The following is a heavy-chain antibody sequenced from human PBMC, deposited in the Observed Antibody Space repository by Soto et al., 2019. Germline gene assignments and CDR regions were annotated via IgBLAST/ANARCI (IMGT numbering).Heavy chain of an antibody. V-gene: IGHV1-58*01. CDR2: IVVGSGNT. Sequence: SVKVSCKASGLTFRDSAVQWVRQRRGHRLEWIGWIVVGSGNTNYAQDFQGRVTISRDMTTNTVYMELSSLRSEDSAVFFCAADVLTYHNTGYSFHGFDTWRQGTIVTVSS. J-gene: IGHJ3*02. D-gene: IGHD3-9*01. CDR1: GLTFRDSA. CDR3: AADVLTYHNTGYSFHGFDT.